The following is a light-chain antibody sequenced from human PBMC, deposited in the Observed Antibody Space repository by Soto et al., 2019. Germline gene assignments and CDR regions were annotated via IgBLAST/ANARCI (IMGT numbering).Light chain of an antibody. V-gene: IGKV3-15*01. CDR3: EPSNNWQIT. CDR1: QSVSSN. Sequence: EIVMTQSPTILPVSAGDRATLSCRASQSVSSNLAWYQQKPGQDHRLIIYGETTRATGIKDRFSGSGSGTEFTLTIRSMQSEDFAVYYCEPSNNWQITLGQGPRLELK. CDR2: GET. J-gene: IGKJ5*01.